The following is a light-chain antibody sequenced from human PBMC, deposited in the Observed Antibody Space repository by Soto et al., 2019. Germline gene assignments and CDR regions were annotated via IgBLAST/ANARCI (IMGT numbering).Light chain of an antibody. CDR1: QSISSN. CDR3: QQRHMWPIT. Sequence: EVVMTQSPATLSVSPGERATLSCRASQSISSNLAWYQQKPGQAPRLLIYGASTRATGIPARFSGSGSGTEFTLTISSLQSEDSAVYYCQQRHMWPITFGQGTLLEV. J-gene: IGKJ5*01. V-gene: IGKV3-15*01. CDR2: GAS.